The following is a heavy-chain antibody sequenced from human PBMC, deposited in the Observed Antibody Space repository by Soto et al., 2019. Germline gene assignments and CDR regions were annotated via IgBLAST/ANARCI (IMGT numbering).Heavy chain of an antibody. V-gene: IGHV1-46*01. CDR3: ARDGDFWRWDY. Sequence: QVQLVQSGAEVKKPGASLKVSCKASGYTFTSYYIHWVRQAPGQGLEWMGIINPSGGSTTYAQNFRGRITMTRGTSTSTVYMELGSLRSEDTAVYYCARDGDFWRWDYWGQGTLVTVSS. J-gene: IGHJ4*02. CDR1: GYTFTSYY. D-gene: IGHD3-3*01. CDR2: INPSGGST.